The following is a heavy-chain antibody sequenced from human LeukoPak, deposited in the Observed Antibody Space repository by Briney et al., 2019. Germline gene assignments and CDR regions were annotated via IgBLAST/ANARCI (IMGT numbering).Heavy chain of an antibody. D-gene: IGHD4-17*01. CDR3: ARYGDLLRNWFDP. J-gene: IGHJ5*02. CDR2: IYYSGST. Sequence: PSETLSLTCTVSGGSISSYYWSWIRQPPGKGLEWIGNIYYSGSTNYNPSLKSRVTISVDTSKNQFSLKLSSVTAADTAVYYCARYGDLLRNWFDPWGQGTLVTVSS. V-gene: IGHV4-59*01. CDR1: GGSISSYY.